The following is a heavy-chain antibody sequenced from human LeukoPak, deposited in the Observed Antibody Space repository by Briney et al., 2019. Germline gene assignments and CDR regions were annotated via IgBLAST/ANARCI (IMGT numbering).Heavy chain of an antibody. D-gene: IGHD6-19*01. CDR3: AQGGSGWDYYYYYMDV. V-gene: IGHV3-20*04. CDR2: INWNGGST. Sequence: WGSLRLSCAASGLTFDDYGMSWVRQAPGKGLEWVSGINWNGGSTGYADSVKGRFTISRDNAKNSLYLQMNSLRAEDTALYYCAQGGSGWDYYYYYMDVWGKGTTVTVSS. CDR1: GLTFDDYG. J-gene: IGHJ6*03.